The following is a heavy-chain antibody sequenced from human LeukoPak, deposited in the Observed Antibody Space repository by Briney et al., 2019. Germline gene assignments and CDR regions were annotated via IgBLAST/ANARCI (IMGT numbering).Heavy chain of an antibody. Sequence: GGSLRLSCAASGFIVSSNYMSWVRQAPGKGLEWVAVIYSGGGRNYADSVKGRFTISRDNAKKSLYLQMNRLRAEDTAVYYCARDYGYSQGWFDPWGQGSLVTVSS. J-gene: IGHJ5*02. CDR2: IYSGGGR. CDR1: GFIVSSNY. V-gene: IGHV3-53*01. D-gene: IGHD5-12*01. CDR3: ARDYGYSQGWFDP.